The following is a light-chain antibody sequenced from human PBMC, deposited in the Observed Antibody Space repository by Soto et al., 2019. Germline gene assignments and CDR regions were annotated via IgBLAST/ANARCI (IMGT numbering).Light chain of an antibody. CDR3: LQHDGYPLT. CDR2: DAS. CDR1: QDITNY. J-gene: IGKJ4*01. Sequence: DVQMTQSPSSLSASVGDRVTITCQASQDITNYLNWYQQKPGRAPRLLLYDASSLETGVPSRFSGSGSGTEFTLTISSLQPEDFAMYYCLQHDGYPLTFGGGTKVDIK. V-gene: IGKV1-33*01.